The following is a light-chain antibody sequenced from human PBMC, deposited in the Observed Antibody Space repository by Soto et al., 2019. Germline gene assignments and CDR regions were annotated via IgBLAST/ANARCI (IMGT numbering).Light chain of an antibody. CDR1: QSVSRW. CDR3: QQYNGHSA. CDR2: DVS. Sequence: DIQMTQSPSTLSASVGDRVTITCRASQSVSRWLAWYQQKPGKPPKLLIYDVSTLESGVPSRFSGSGSGTEFTLTISSLQPEDFATYFFQQYNGHSAFGQGTKVDIK. J-gene: IGKJ1*01. V-gene: IGKV1-5*01.